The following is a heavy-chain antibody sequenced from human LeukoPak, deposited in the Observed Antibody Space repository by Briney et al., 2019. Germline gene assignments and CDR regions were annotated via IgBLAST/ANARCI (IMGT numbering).Heavy chain of an antibody. D-gene: IGHD3-22*01. CDR3: AKVIRPVNYYDSSGEH. CDR2: IRYDGSNK. CDR1: GFTFSSYG. V-gene: IGHV3-30*02. Sequence: PGGSLRLSCAASGFTFSSYGMHWVRQAPGKGLEWVAFIRYDGSNKYYADSVKGRFTISRDNSKNTLYLQMNSLRAEDMAVYYCAKVIRPVNYYDSSGEHWGQGTLVTVSS. J-gene: IGHJ1*01.